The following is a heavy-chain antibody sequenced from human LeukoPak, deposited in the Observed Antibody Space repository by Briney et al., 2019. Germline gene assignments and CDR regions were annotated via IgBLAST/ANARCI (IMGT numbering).Heavy chain of an antibody. CDR2: ISYDGSNK. J-gene: IGHJ4*02. CDR3: ARDTQSYRTD. D-gene: IGHD2-2*02. V-gene: IGHV3-30-3*01. Sequence: GGSLRLSCAASGFTFSSYAMHWVRQAPGKGLEWVAVISYDGSNKYYADSVKGRFTISRDNSKNTLYLKMNSLRAEDTAVYYCARDTQSYRTDWGQGTLVTVSS. CDR1: GFTFSSYA.